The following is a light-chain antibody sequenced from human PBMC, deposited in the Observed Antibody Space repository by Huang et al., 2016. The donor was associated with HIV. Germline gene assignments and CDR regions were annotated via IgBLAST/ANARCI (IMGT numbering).Light chain of an antibody. CDR1: QSVSSY. J-gene: IGKJ4*01. Sequence: EIVLTQSPATLSLSPGERATLSCRASQSVSSYLAWYQQKPGQAPRLLIYDASNRATGIPARFSGSGHWTDFTLTISSLEPEDFAVYYCQQRSNWHPLSFGGGTKVEMK. CDR2: DAS. V-gene: IGKV3D-11*02. CDR3: QQRSNWHPLS.